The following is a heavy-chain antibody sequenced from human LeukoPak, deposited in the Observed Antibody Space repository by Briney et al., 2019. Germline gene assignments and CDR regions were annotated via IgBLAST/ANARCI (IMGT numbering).Heavy chain of an antibody. CDR2: IYYSGST. D-gene: IGHD6-6*01. CDR3: ARHEYSSSTIDY. V-gene: IGHV4-39*01. Sequence: PSETLSLTCTVSGGSISSSSYYWGWIRQPPGEGLEWIGSIYYSGSTYYNPSLKSRVTISVDTSKNQFSLKLSSVTAADTAVYYCARHEYSSSTIDYWGQGTLVTVSS. J-gene: IGHJ4*02. CDR1: GGSISSSSYY.